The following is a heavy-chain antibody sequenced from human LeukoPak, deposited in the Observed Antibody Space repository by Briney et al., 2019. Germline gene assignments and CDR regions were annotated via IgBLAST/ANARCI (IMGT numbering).Heavy chain of an antibody. CDR3: ARCYYGSGSYYTGYYYYYMDV. V-gene: IGHV1-69*13. D-gene: IGHD3-10*01. CDR2: IIPIFGTA. Sequence: GASVKVSCKASGGTFSSYAISWVRQAPGQGLEWMGGIIPIFGTANYAQKFQGRVTITADESTSTAYVELSSLRSEDTAVYYCARCYYGSGSYYTGYYYYYMDVWGKGTTVTISS. J-gene: IGHJ6*03. CDR1: GGTFSSYA.